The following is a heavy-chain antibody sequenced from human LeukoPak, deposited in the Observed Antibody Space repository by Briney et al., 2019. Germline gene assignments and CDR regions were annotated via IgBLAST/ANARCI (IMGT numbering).Heavy chain of an antibody. CDR2: IWYDGSNK. CDR1: GFTFSSYG. J-gene: IGHJ5*02. D-gene: IGHD3-16*01. CDR3: ARDSLAGHRGLDP. Sequence: PGGSLRLSCAASGFTFSSYGMHWVRQAPGKGLEWVAVIWYDGSNKYYADSVKGRFTISRDNSKNTLYLQMNSLRAEDTAVYYCARDSLAGHRGLDPWGQGTLVTVSS. V-gene: IGHV3-33*01.